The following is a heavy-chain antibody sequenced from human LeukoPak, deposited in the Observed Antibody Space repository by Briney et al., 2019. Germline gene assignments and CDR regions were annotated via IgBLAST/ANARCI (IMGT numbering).Heavy chain of an antibody. CDR3: ARGDYGGNSWAYYYYYYYMDV. V-gene: IGHV4-59*12. J-gene: IGHJ6*03. Sequence: SETLSLTCTVSGDSINSYYWTWIRQPPGKGLEWIGYIYYSGYTNYNFSLKSRVTISVDTSKNQFSLKLSSVTAADTAVYYCARGDYGGNSWAYYYYYYYMDVWGKGTTVTVSS. CDR1: GDSINSYY. CDR2: IYYSGYT. D-gene: IGHD4-23*01.